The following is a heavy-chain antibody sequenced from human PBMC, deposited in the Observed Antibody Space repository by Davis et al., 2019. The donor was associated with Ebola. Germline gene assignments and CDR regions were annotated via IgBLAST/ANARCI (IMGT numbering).Heavy chain of an antibody. CDR1: GFTFSSYW. V-gene: IGHV3-7*03. J-gene: IGHJ6*02. CDR2: IKQDGSEK. Sequence: GESLKISCAASGFTFSSYWMSWVRQAPGKGLEWVANIKQDGSEKYYVDSVKGRFTISRDNAKNSLYLQMNSLRTEDTALYYCAKTSTALYYYYGMDVWGQGTTVTVS. CDR3: AKTSTALYYYYGMDV. D-gene: IGHD5-18*01.